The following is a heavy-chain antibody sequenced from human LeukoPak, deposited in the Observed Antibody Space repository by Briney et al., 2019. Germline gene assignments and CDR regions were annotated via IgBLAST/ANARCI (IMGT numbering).Heavy chain of an antibody. CDR3: ARVPPYSRIYGMDV. CDR2: ISAYNGNT. CDR1: GYTFTSYG. J-gene: IGHJ6*04. V-gene: IGHV1-18*01. D-gene: IGHD6-13*01. Sequence: ASVKVSCKASGYTFTSYGISWVRQAPGQGLEWMGWISAYNGNTNYAQKLQGRVTMTTDTSTSTAFMELRSLRSDDTAVYYCARVPPYSRIYGMDVWGKGTTVTVSS.